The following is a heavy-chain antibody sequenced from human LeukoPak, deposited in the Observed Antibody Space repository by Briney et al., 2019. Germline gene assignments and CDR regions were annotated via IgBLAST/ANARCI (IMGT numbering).Heavy chain of an antibody. D-gene: IGHD5-24*01. CDR1: GFTFTSYS. Sequence: GGSLRLSCAASGFTFTSYSMNWVRQAPGKGLEWVSSISGSSKHRYYADSVKGRFTISRDNAKSSLYLQMNSLRAEDTAVYYCTTSDGYNPDYWGQGTLVTVSS. CDR3: TTSDGYNPDY. J-gene: IGHJ4*02. CDR2: ISGSSKHR. V-gene: IGHV3-21*01.